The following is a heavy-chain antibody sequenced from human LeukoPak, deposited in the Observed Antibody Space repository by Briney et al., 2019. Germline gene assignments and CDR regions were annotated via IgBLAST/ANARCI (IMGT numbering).Heavy chain of an antibody. V-gene: IGHV3-23*01. D-gene: IGHD2-2*01. CDR3: AKPPYCSSTSCYFDY. CDR1: GFTFNKYA. CDR2: ISGSGGST. Sequence: GGSLRLSCVASGFTFNKYAMTWVRQAPGKGLEWVSAISGSGGSTYYADSVKGRFTISRDNSKNTLYLQMNSLRAEDTAVYYCAKPPYCSSTSCYFDYWGQGTLVTVSS. J-gene: IGHJ4*02.